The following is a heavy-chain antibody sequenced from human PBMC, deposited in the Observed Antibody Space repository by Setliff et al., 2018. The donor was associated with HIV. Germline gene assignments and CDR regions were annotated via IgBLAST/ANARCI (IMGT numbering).Heavy chain of an antibody. CDR2: INPDSGGT. J-gene: IGHJ6*04. CDR3: ANTFSGIHNV. Sequence: GASVKVSCKASGYSFTDYYIHWVRQAPGHGLEWMGWINPDSGGTNYAQKFQGRVTMTSDTSINTAYLELSRLRSDDTAVCYCANTFSGIHNVWGKGTTITVSS. D-gene: IGHD1-26*01. V-gene: IGHV1-2*02. CDR1: GYSFTDYY.